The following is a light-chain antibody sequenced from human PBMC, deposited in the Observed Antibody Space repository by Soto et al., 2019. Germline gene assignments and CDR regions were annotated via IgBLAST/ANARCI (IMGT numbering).Light chain of an antibody. CDR3: QQYGSSPLT. J-gene: IGKJ4*01. CDR1: QSVSSSY. Sequence: EIVLTQSPGTLSFSPGERATLSCRASQSVSSSYLAWYQQKPGQAPRLXIYGASSRATGIPDRFSGSGSGTDFTLSISRLEPEDFAVYYCQQYGSSPLTFGGGTKVDNK. V-gene: IGKV3-20*01. CDR2: GAS.